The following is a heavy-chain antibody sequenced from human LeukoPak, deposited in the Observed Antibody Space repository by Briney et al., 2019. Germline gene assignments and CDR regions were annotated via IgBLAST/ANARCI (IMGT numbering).Heavy chain of an antibody. CDR1: GFTFSSFG. Sequence: GGSLRLSCAASGFTFSSFGMHWVRQAPGKGLEWVAVIWYDASNKYYADSVKGRVTISRDNSKNTLYLQMNTLRDDDTAVYYCVRGVGVSRFNYLDSWGQGTLVIVSS. CDR2: IWYDASNK. D-gene: IGHD6-13*01. CDR3: VRGVGVSRFNYLDS. J-gene: IGHJ4*02. V-gene: IGHV3-33*01.